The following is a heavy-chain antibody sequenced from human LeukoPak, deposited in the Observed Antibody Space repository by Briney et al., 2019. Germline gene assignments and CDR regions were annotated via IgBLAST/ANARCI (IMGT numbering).Heavy chain of an antibody. V-gene: IGHV3-30*18. CDR1: GFTFSSYG. CDR2: ISYDGSDK. CDR3: ANQGELGLEHYFEY. D-gene: IGHD7-27*01. Sequence: GGSLRLSCAASGFTFSSYGMHWVRQARGKGLEWVAVISYDGSDKYYADSVKGRFTISRDNSKKTLYLQMNSLRAEDTAVYYCANQGELGLEHYFEYWGQGTLVTVSS. J-gene: IGHJ4*02.